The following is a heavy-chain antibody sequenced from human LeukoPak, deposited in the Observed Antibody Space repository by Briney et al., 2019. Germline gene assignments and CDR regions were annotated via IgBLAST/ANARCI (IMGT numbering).Heavy chain of an antibody. CDR1: GFTFSSYA. J-gene: IGHJ4*02. V-gene: IGHV3-30-3*01. CDR3: ATPYYYDSSGYFDY. CDR2: ISYDGSNK. D-gene: IGHD3-22*01. Sequence: PGRSLRLSCAASGFTFSSYAMHWVRQGPGKGLEWVAVISYDGSNKYYADSVKGRFTISRDNSKNTLYLQMNSLRAEDTAVYYCATPYYYDSSGYFDYWGQGTLVTVSS.